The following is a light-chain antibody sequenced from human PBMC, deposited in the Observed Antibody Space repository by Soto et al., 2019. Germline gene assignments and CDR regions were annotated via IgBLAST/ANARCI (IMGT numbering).Light chain of an antibody. Sequence: QSVLAQPPSASGSPGQSVTISCTGSGSDIGAYNFVSWYQQHPGKAPKLMIFGVTERPSGVPDRFSGSKSGNTASLTVSGLQADDEAVYYCYSYAGRNIWVFGGGTKLTV. V-gene: IGLV2-8*01. CDR3: YSYAGRNIWV. J-gene: IGLJ3*02. CDR2: GVT. CDR1: GSDIGAYNF.